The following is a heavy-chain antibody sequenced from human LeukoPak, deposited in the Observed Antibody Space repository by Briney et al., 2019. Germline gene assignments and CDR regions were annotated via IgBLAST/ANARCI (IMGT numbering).Heavy chain of an antibody. V-gene: IGHV5-51*01. CDR3: ARLRQLWTLDY. J-gene: IGHJ4*02. D-gene: IGHD5-18*01. CDR1: GYSFTSYW. CDR2: IYPGDSGT. Sequence: GESLKISCQASGYSFTSYWIGWVRQMPGKGLEWVGIIYPGDSGTRYSPSFQGQVTIPADKSTSTAYLQWSSLKSSDTAMYYCARLRQLWTLDYWGQGTLVTVSS.